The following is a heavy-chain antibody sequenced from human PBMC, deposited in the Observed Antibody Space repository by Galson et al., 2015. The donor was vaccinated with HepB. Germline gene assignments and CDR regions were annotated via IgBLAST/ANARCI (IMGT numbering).Heavy chain of an antibody. D-gene: IGHD6-13*01. CDR3: ARTRGAAAGIVDY. V-gene: IGHV3-74*01. Sequence: SLRLSCAASGFTFSSYWMHWVRQAPGKGLVWVSRINRDGTYITYADSVKGRFTISRDNAKNTLYLQMNSPRAEDTALYYCARTRGAAAGIVDYGGRGTLVAVSS. CDR2: INRDGTYI. J-gene: IGHJ4*02. CDR1: GFTFSSYW.